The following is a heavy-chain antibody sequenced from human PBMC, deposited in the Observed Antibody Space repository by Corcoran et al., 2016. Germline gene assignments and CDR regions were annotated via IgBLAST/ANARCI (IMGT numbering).Heavy chain of an antibody. CDR2: IYYNGNT. CDR3: ARRGGSGRSFDY. J-gene: IGHJ4*02. D-gene: IGHD3-10*01. V-gene: IGHV4-61*08. CDR1: GGSVSSSDSY. Sequence: QVQLQESGPGLVKPSETLSLTCTVSGGSVSSSDSYWIWIRQPPGKGLEWIGNIYYNGNTNYTPSLKSRVTISIDTSKNQFSLNLTAVTAAATAVYYGARRGGSGRSFDYWGQGTLVTVSS.